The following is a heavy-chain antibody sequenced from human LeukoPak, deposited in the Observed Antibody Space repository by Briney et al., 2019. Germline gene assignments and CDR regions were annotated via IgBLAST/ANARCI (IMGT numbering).Heavy chain of an antibody. D-gene: IGHD5-12*01. CDR1: GGPISSSSYY. J-gene: IGHJ6*03. CDR2: IYYSGST. CDR3: ARRRRAYSGYDLTHYYYYMDV. Sequence: SETLSLTCTVSGGPISSSSYYWGWIRQPPGKGLEWIGSIYYSGSTYYNPSLKSRVTISVDTSKNQFSLKLSSVTAADTAVYYCARRRRAYSGYDLTHYYYYMDVWGKGTTVTISS. V-gene: IGHV4-39*07.